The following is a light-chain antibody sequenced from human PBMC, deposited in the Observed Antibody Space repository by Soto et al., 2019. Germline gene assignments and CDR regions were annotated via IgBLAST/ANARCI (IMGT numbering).Light chain of an antibody. Sequence: EIVMTQSPATLSVSPGERATLSCRASQSVSSNLAWYQQKPGQAPRLLIYGASTRATGIPARFSGSGSGTEFTLTLSSLQSEDFAVYYCQQCNNWPLTFGGGTKVEIK. CDR2: GAS. CDR3: QQCNNWPLT. V-gene: IGKV3-15*01. J-gene: IGKJ4*01. CDR1: QSVSSN.